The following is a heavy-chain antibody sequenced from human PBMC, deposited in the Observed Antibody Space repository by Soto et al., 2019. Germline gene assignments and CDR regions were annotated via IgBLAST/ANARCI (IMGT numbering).Heavy chain of an antibody. D-gene: IGHD3-3*01. Sequence: ASVKVSCKASGYNFMTYAVHWVRQAPGQRLEWMGWVNAVNGKTKYSQRFQSRVTLTTDTSASTAYMELTRLTSEDTAVYYCVRVGRSGGQVKFDFWGKGTLVTVSS. V-gene: IGHV1-3*01. CDR3: VRVGRSGGQVKFDF. CDR1: GYNFMTYA. CDR2: VNAVNGKT. J-gene: IGHJ4*02.